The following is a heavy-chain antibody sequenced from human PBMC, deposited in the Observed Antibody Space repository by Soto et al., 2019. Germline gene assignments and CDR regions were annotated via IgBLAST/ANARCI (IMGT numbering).Heavy chain of an antibody. D-gene: IGHD3-22*01. V-gene: IGHV1-18*01. CDR2: ISGYNGHT. J-gene: IGHJ5*01. CDR1: GYTFTNFG. Sequence: QVQVVQSGAEVKKPGASVKISCKASGYTFTNFGISWVRQAPGQGLEWMGWISGYNGHTKYAQKFEGSITMTTDTSTTTAYLELRSLKSDDTAVYFCARDHYDSSGAFDSWGQGTLVTVSS. CDR3: ARDHYDSSGAFDS.